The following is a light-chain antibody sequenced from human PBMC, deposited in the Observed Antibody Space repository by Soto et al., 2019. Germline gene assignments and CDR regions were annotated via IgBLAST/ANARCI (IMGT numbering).Light chain of an antibody. CDR1: QDIKHA. Sequence: AIHLTQSPSSLSASVGDRVTVTCRAGQDIKHALVWYQQKPGKAPKLLIYDASNLESGVPSRFSGSGSGTAFTLTISSLQPDDSATYYCQQFKSSPFTFGPGTKVEI. CDR3: QQFKSSPFT. CDR2: DAS. V-gene: IGKV1-13*02. J-gene: IGKJ3*01.